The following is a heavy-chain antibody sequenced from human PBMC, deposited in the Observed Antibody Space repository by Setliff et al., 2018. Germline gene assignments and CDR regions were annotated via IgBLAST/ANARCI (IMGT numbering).Heavy chain of an antibody. D-gene: IGHD2-21*02. V-gene: IGHV3-33*01. CDR2: IWNDGSTK. CDR1: GFTFSNYG. Sequence: PGGSLRLSCVASGFTFSNYGMHWVRQAPGKGLEWVALIWNDGSTKFYGDSVKGRFTISRDNSENTLYLQMDSLRAEDTAVYYCARNWVTAQHYYYGMDVWGQGTTVTVSS. J-gene: IGHJ6*02. CDR3: ARNWVTAQHYYYGMDV.